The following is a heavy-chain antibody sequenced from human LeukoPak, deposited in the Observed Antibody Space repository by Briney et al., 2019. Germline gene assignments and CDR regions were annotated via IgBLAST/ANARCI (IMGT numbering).Heavy chain of an antibody. J-gene: IGHJ6*04. CDR1: GYTFTGYY. V-gene: IGHV1-46*01. CDR2: INPSGGST. Sequence: ASVTVSCKASGYTFTGYYMHWVRQAPGQGLEWMGIINPSGGSTSYAQTFQGRVTMTRDTSTSTVYMELSSLRSEDTAVYYCARDLDPRAHLAPRRNIVVVPAAPEGMDVWGKGTTVTVSS. CDR3: ARDLDPRAHLAPRRNIVVVPAAPEGMDV. D-gene: IGHD2-2*01.